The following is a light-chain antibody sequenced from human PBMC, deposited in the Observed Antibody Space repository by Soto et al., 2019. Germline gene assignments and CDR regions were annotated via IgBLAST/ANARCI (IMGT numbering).Light chain of an antibody. CDR2: GDK. J-gene: IGLJ1*01. V-gene: IGLV2-14*01. CDR1: GRDIGAYDY. Sequence: QSALTQPASVSGSPGQSITISCTGSGRDIGAYDYVSWYQQHPGKAPKLLIYGDKNRPSGVSYRFSASKSAFTASLTISGLQAEDEAHYYCSSYTTSYFYVFGPGTKLTVL. CDR3: SSYTTSYFYV.